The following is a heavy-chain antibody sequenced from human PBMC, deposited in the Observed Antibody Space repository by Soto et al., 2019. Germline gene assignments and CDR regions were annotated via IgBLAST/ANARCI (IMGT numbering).Heavy chain of an antibody. CDR3: ARMASFYCSGGSCYPTYGMDV. J-gene: IGHJ6*02. CDR1: GFTFSSYA. Sequence: QVQLVESGGGVVQPGRSLRLSCAASGFTFSSYAMHWVRQAPGKGLEWVAVISYDGSNKYYADSVKGRFNISRDNSKNTLYLQMNSLRAEDTAVYYCARMASFYCSGGSCYPTYGMDVWGQGTTVTVSS. D-gene: IGHD2-15*01. CDR2: ISYDGSNK. V-gene: IGHV3-30-3*01.